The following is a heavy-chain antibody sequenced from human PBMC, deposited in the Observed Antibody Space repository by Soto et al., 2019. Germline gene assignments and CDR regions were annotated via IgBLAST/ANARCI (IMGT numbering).Heavy chain of an antibody. CDR2: ISTYNGNT. J-gene: IGHJ4*02. Sequence: QVQLVQSGADVKKPGASVKVSCKASGYTFTSYGISWVRQAPGQGLEWMVWISTYNGNTKYAQKLQGRVTMTKDTPTSTAYMELRSVSSDDTAVFYCAREMVRGVGSDYWGQGTLVTGSS. CDR3: AREMVRGVGSDY. CDR1: GYTFTSYG. D-gene: IGHD3-10*01. V-gene: IGHV1-18*01.